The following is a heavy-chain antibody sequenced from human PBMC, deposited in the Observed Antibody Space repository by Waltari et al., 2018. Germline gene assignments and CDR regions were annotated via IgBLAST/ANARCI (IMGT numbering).Heavy chain of an antibody. V-gene: IGHV4-34*01. Sequence: QVQLQQWGAGLLKPSETLSLTCAVYGGSFSGYYWSWIRQPPGTGLEWIGEINHSGSTNYNPSLKSRVTISVDTSKNQFSLKLSSVTAADTAVYYCARRTITIFGVRGPRGLWFDPWGQGTLVTVSS. J-gene: IGHJ5*02. CDR2: INHSGST. CDR1: GGSFSGYY. CDR3: ARRTITIFGVRGPRGLWFDP. D-gene: IGHD3-3*01.